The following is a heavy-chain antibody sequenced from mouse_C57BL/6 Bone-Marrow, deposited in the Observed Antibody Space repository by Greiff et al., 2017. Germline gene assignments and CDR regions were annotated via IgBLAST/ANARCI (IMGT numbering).Heavy chain of an antibody. CDR2: ISYDGSN. V-gene: IGHV3-6*01. CDR1: GYSITSGYY. Sequence: EPGPGLVKPSQSLSLTCSVTGYSITSGYYWNWIRQFPGNKLEWMGYISYDGSNNYNPSLKNRISITRDTSKNQFFLKLNSVTTEDTATYYCARRFDVWGKGTTVTVSS. CDR3: ARRFDV. J-gene: IGHJ1*03.